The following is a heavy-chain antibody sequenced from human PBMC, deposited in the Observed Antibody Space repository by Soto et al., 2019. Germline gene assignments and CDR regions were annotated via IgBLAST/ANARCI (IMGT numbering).Heavy chain of an antibody. CDR2: TYYGASS. CDR1: GYSISSGYY. Sequence: PSETLSLTCAVSGYSISSGYYWGCIRQPPGKGLEWLGTTYYGASSYYNPSLRSRITILLDASTNQLSLKLSPVTAADTAVYFCVRVAGSASWYETDSWGQGILVTVSS. D-gene: IGHD6-13*01. V-gene: IGHV4-38-2*01. CDR3: VRVAGSASWYETDS. J-gene: IGHJ4*02.